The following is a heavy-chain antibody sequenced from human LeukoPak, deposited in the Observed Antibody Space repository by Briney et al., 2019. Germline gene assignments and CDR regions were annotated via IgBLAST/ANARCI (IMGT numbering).Heavy chain of an antibody. D-gene: IGHD2-8*01. CDR2: ISSSGSTI. V-gene: IGHV3-48*03. CDR1: GFAFSSYE. CDR3: ARDLYGDWYFDL. J-gene: IGHJ2*01. Sequence: GGSLRLSCAASGFAFSSYEMNWVRQAPGKGLEWVSYISSSGSTIYYADSVKGRFTISRDNAKNSLYLQMNSLRAEDTAVYYCARDLYGDWYFDLWGRGTLVTVSS.